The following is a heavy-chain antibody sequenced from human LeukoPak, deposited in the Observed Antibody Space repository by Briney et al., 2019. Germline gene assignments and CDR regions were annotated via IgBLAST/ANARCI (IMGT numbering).Heavy chain of an antibody. CDR3: ARVAYSGSYYDAFDI. V-gene: IGHV4-39*07. CDR2: IYYSGST. Sequence: SETLSLTCTVSGGSISGSSYYWGWIRQPPGKGLEWIGSIYYSGSTYYNPSLKSRVTISVDRSKNQFSLKLSSVTAADTAVYYCARVAYSGSYYDAFDIWGQGTMVTVSS. CDR1: GGSISGSSYY. J-gene: IGHJ3*02. D-gene: IGHD1-26*01.